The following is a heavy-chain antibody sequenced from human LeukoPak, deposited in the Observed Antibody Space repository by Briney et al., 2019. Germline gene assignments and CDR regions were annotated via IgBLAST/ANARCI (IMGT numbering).Heavy chain of an antibody. Sequence: SETLSLTCTVSGGSISNYYWSWIRQPPGKGLEWIGYIYYSGSTNYNPSLKSRVTISVDTSKNQFSLKLSSVTAADTAVYYCARVSPDWNFDYWGQGTLVTVSS. J-gene: IGHJ4*02. V-gene: IGHV4-59*01. CDR2: IYYSGST. D-gene: IGHD1-1*01. CDR1: GGSISNYY. CDR3: ARVSPDWNFDY.